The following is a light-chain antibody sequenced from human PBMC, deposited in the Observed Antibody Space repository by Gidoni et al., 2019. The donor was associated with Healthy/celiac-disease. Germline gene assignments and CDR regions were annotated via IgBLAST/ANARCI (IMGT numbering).Light chain of an antibody. J-gene: IGLJ1*01. CDR1: ALPKQY. CDR3: QSADSSGTPIRV. CDR2: KDS. V-gene: IGLV3-25*02. Sequence: SYELTQPPSVSVSPGQTARITCSGDALPKQYAYWYQQKPGQAPVLVIYKDSERPSGIPERFSGSSSGTTVTLTISGVQAEDEADYYCQSADSSGTPIRVFGTGTKVTVL.